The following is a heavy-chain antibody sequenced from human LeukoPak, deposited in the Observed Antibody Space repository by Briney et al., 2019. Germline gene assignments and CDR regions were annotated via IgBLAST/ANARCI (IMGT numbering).Heavy chain of an antibody. Sequence: QPGGSLRLSCAASGFTFSSYAMSWVRQAPGKGLEWVSAISGSGGSTYYADSVKGRFTISRDNSKNTLYLQMNSLRAEDTAVYYCAKREFLYDILTGYYNWFDPWGQGTLVTVSS. D-gene: IGHD3-9*01. CDR2: ISGSGGST. J-gene: IGHJ5*02. CDR1: GFTFSSYA. V-gene: IGHV3-23*01. CDR3: AKREFLYDILTGYYNWFDP.